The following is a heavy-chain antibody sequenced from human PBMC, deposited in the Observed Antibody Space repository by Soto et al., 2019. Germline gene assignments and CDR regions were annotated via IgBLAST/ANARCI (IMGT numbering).Heavy chain of an antibody. D-gene: IGHD3-10*01. CDR2: ISAYNGNT. CDR1: GYTFTSYG. J-gene: IGHJ4*02. Sequence: QVQLVQSGAEVKKPGASVKVSCKASGYTFTSYGISWVRQAPGQGLEWMGWISAYNGNTNYAQKLQGRVTKTTDTSTSTAYMELRSLRSDDTAVYYCASSEPTMVRGVTCDYWGQGTLVTVSS. V-gene: IGHV1-18*01. CDR3: ASSEPTMVRGVTCDY.